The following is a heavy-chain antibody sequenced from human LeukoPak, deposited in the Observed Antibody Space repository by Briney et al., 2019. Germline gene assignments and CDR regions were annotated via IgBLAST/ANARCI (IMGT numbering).Heavy chain of an antibody. CDR3: ARSADGMATQTTYYYYYGMDV. CDR2: INPSGGST. Sequence: ASVKVSCKASGYTFTSYYMHWVRQAPGQGLEWMGIINPSGGSTSYAQKFQGRVTITADESTSTAYMELSSLRSEDTAVYYCARSADGMATQTTYYYYYGMDVWGQGTTVTVSS. V-gene: IGHV1-46*01. D-gene: IGHD5-24*01. CDR1: GYTFTSYY. J-gene: IGHJ6*02.